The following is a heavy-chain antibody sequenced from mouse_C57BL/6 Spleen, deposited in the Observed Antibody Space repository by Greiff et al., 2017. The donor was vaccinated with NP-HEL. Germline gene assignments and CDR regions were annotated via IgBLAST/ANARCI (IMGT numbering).Heavy chain of an antibody. CDR3: ARALGYYGSSYAMDY. D-gene: IGHD1-1*01. Sequence: EVQLQQSGPELVKPGASVKISCKASGYTFTDFYMNWVKQSHGKSLEWIGDINPNNGGTNYNQKFKGKATLTVDKSSSTAYMELRSLTSEDSAVFYCARALGYYGSSYAMDYWGQGTSVTVSS. CDR2: INPNNGGT. CDR1: GYTFTDFY. J-gene: IGHJ4*01. V-gene: IGHV1-26*01.